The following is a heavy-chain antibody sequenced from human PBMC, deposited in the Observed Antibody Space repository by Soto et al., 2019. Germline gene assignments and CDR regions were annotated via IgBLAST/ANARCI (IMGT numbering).Heavy chain of an antibody. V-gene: IGHV4-61*01. CDR1: GGSVSSGSYY. D-gene: IGHD3-3*01. CDR2: IYYSGST. J-gene: IGHJ4*02. CDR3: ARGDTIFGVVIIKY. Sequence: PSETLSLTCTVSGGSVSSGSYYWSWIRQPPGKGLEWIGYIYYSGSTNYNPSLKSRVTISVDTSKNQFSLKLSSVTAADTAVYYCARGDTIFGVVIIKYWGQGTLVTVSS.